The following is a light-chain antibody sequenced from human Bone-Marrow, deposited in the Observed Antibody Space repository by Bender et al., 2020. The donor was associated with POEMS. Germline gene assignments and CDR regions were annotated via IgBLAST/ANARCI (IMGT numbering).Light chain of an antibody. CDR2: EVT. V-gene: IGLV2-14*01. CDR1: SSDIGGYKY. CDR3: QSYDSDLNGWV. Sequence: QSVLTQPASVSGSPGQSITISCTGTSSDIGGYKYVSWYQQHPGKAPKLVIYEVTNRPSGVSNRFSGSKSGNTASLTITGLQSEDEAAYFCQSYDSDLNGWVFGGGTKLTVL. J-gene: IGLJ3*02.